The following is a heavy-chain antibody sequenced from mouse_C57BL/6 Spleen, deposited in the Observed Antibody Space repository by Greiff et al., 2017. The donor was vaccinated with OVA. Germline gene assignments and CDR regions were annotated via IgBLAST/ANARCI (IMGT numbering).Heavy chain of an antibody. Sequence: VQLQQSGTVLARPGASVKMSCKTSGYTFTSYWMHWVKQRPGQGLEWIGAIYPGTSDTSYNQKFKGKAKLTAVTSASTAYMELSSLTNEDSAVYYCTKGGYDNDYYAMDYWGQGTSVTVSS. V-gene: IGHV1-5*01. D-gene: IGHD2-2*01. CDR3: TKGGYDNDYYAMDY. J-gene: IGHJ4*01. CDR2: IYPGTSDT. CDR1: GYTFTSYW.